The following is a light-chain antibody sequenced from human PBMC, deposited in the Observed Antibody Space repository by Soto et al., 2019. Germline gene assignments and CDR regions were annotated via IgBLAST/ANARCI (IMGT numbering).Light chain of an antibody. J-gene: IGKJ1*01. V-gene: IGKV1-6*01. CDR1: QDIRSA. CDR3: LLDFSYFWA. CDR2: AAS. Sequence: AIQLTHSPSSLSACVGDRVSISCRASQDIRSALGWYQQKPGKVPKLLIYAASTLQSGVPSRFSGSGSGTDFTLTISSLQPEDFATYYCLLDFSYFWAFGQGTKVDIK.